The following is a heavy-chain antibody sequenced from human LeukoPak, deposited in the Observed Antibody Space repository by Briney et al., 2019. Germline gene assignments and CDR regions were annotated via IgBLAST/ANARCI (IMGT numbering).Heavy chain of an antibody. CDR1: KVTFSDYA. Sequence: GGSLRLSCAASKVTFSDYAMNWVRQAPGKGLEWVSGISGSGGNTYYADSVKGRFTISRDNSKNTLHLQMNSLRAEDTALYYCAKGTGINHYHWIDPWGQGTQVTVSS. CDR3: AKGTGINHYHWIDP. D-gene: IGHD3/OR15-3a*01. CDR2: ISGSGGNT. J-gene: IGHJ5*02. V-gene: IGHV3-23*01.